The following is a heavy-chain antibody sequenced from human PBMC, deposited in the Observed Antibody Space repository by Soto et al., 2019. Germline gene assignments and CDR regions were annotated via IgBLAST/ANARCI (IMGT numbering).Heavy chain of an antibody. J-gene: IGHJ4*02. CDR3: ARDVARGGNFDY. V-gene: IGHV4-31*03. CDR1: GGSISSSGYY. CDR2: IYYSGST. Sequence: QVQLQESGPGLVKHSQTLSLTCTVSGGSISSSGYYWSWIRQHPGKGLEWIGYIYYSGSTYYNPSLKSRVTISVDTSKNQFSLKLSSVTAADTAVYYCARDVARGGNFDYWGQGTLVTVSS. D-gene: IGHD3-16*01.